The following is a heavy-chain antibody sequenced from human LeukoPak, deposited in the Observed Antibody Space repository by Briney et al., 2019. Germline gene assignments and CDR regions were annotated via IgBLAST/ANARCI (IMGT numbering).Heavy chain of an antibody. V-gene: IGHV4-31*03. CDR3: ARAPYGDYAIT. D-gene: IGHD4-17*01. CDR1: GASISSGGYY. J-gene: IGHJ4*02. Sequence: SETLSLTCTVSGASISSGGYYWRWIRQHPGKGLEWIGYIYYSGSTYYNPSLKSRVTISVDTSKNQFSLKLSSVTAADTAVYYCARAPYGDYAITWGQGTLVTVSS. CDR2: IYYSGST.